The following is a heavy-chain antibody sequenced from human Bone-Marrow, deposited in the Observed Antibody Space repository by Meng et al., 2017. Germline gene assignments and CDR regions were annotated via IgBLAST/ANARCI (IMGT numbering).Heavy chain of an antibody. CDR2: IYYTENT. CDR3: ARGRASCSSGGCSLGWFDP. CDR1: GGSINSAGYY. V-gene: IGHV4-31*01. D-gene: IGHD2-15*01. Sequence: HGSDPGRVKPAQGLSLTCSVSGGSINSAGYYWSWIRQHPGKGLEWIGYIYYTENTYYNPSLKSPMTISLDKSKNQFSLKLNSVTVADTAVYYCARGRASCSSGGCSLGWFDPWGQGTLVTVSS. J-gene: IGHJ5*02.